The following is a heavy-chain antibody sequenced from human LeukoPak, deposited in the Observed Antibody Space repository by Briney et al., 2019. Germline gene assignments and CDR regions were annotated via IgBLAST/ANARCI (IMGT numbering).Heavy chain of an antibody. CDR1: GGSISSSSYY. D-gene: IGHD6-13*01. V-gene: IGHV4-39*07. J-gene: IGHJ4*02. CDR3: ARDFVSSWYVPFDY. CDR2: IYYSGST. Sequence: PSETLSLTCTVSGGSISSSSYYWGWIRQPPGEGLEWIGSIYYSGSTYYNPSLKSQVTISVDTSKNQFSLKLSSVTAADTAVYYCARDFVSSWYVPFDYWGQGTLVTVSS.